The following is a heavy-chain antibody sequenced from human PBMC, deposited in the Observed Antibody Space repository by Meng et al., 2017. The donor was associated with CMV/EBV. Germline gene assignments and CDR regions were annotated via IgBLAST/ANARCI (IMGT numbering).Heavy chain of an antibody. J-gene: IGHJ6*02. CDR1: GYTFTSYG. D-gene: IGHD2-2*02. Sequence: ASVKVSCKASGYTFTSYGISWVRQAPGQGLEWMGWISAYNGNTNYAQKLQGRVTMTTDTSTSTAYMELRSLRSDDTAVYYCAREGVGYCSSTSCYNGMDVWGQGTTVTVSS. CDR3: AREGVGYCSSTSCYNGMDV. V-gene: IGHV1-18*01. CDR2: ISAYNGNT.